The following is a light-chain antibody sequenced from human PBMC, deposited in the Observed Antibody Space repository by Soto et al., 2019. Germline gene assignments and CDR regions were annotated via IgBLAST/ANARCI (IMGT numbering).Light chain of an antibody. CDR2: GAS. CDR3: QQYAVWPPQT. V-gene: IGKV3-15*01. J-gene: IGKJ1*01. CDR1: QTVIRN. Sequence: EIVMTQSPATLSVSPGERATLSCRASQTVIRNLAWYQQKPGQTPRLLIFGASTRATGIPARFSGSGSGTEFTLTISSLQPEDFAVYHCQQYAVWPPQTFGQGTKVDIK.